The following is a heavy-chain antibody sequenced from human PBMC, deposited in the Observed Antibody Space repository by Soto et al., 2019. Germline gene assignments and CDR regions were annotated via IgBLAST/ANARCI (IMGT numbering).Heavy chain of an antibody. CDR2: ISGGGSGA. J-gene: IGHJ4*02. CDR1: GFTFSDHA. CDR3: AIDLWGYTH. D-gene: IGHD3-16*01. Sequence: EVQLLESGGGLVQPGGSLRLSCTASGFTFSDHAMTWVRQAPGKGLEWLSGISGGGSGAYYADSVKGRFTVSRANSNNALFLQMDSRRVEDTVVYYCAIDLWGYTHWGQGTLVTVSS. V-gene: IGHV3-23*01.